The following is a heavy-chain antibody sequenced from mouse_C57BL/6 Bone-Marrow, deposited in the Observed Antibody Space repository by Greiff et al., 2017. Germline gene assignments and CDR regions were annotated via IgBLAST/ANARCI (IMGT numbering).Heavy chain of an antibody. V-gene: IGHV1-74*01. CDR1: GYTFTSYW. CDR3: EIKAVYYYASSGYFDF. CDR2: IHPSDSDT. D-gene: IGHD1-1*01. J-gene: IGHJ1*03. Sequence: QVQLQQSGAELVKPGASVKVSCKASGYTFTSYWMHWVKQRPGQGLEWIGRIHPSDSDTNYNQKFKGKATLTVDKSSSTAYMQLSSLTSEDSAVYYCEIKAVYYYASSGYFDFWGRGTAVTVSS.